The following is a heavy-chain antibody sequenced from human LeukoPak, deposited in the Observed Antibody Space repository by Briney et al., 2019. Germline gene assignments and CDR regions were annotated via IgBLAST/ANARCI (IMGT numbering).Heavy chain of an antibody. V-gene: IGHV5-51*01. Sequence: GESLKISCRASGYSFTTYWIGWVRQMPGKGLECMGVIFPADSDTRYSPSFQGQVTISADKSISTAYLQWSSLKASDTAMYYCAKTDRGSSWPFDYWGQGTLVTVSS. CDR1: GYSFTTYW. CDR2: IFPADSDT. J-gene: IGHJ4*02. CDR3: AKTDRGSSWPFDY. D-gene: IGHD6-13*01.